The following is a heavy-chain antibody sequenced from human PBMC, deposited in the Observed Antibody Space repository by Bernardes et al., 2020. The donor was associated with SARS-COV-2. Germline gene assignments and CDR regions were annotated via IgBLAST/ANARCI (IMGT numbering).Heavy chain of an antibody. J-gene: IGHJ6*02. CDR3: ASRRDFWSGYRIYYYYYGMDV. D-gene: IGHD3-3*01. Sequence: SETLSLTCAVYGGSFSGYYWSWIRQPPGKGLEWIGEINHSGSTNYNPSLKSRVTISVDTSKNQFSLKLSSVTAADTAVYYCASRRDFWSGYRIYYYYYGMDVWGQGTTVTVSS. CDR1: GGSFSGYY. CDR2: INHSGST. V-gene: IGHV4-34*01.